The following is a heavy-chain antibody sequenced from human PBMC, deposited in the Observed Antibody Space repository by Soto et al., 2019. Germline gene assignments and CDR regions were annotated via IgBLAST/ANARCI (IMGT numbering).Heavy chain of an antibody. CDR1: GFRFSSYG. J-gene: IGHJ6*02. D-gene: IGHD4-17*01. CDR3: AKDPRGNGDVTHYYNGMDV. Sequence: QAQLAESGGGVVQPGRSLRLSCEVSGFRFSSYGVHWVRQAPGKGLEWVALISDDGRNTFYPDSVKGRFSISRDNSKNTVYLQMNSLRAEDTAVYYCAKDPRGNGDVTHYYNGMDVWGQGTTVTVSS. CDR2: ISDDGRNT. V-gene: IGHV3-30*18.